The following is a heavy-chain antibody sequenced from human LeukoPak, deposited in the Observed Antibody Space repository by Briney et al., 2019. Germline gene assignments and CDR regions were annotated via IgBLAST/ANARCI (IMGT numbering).Heavy chain of an antibody. V-gene: IGHV1-2*02. J-gene: IGHJ4*02. D-gene: IGHD6-13*01. CDR1: GYTFTGYY. CDR3: ARRGPAAGTDFDY. CDR2: INPNSGGT. Sequence: ASVKVSCKASGYTFTGYYMHWVRQAPGQGLEWMGWINPNSGGTNYAQKFQGRVTMTRDTSISTAYMELSRLRSDDTAVYYCARRGPAAGTDFDYWGQGTLVTVSS.